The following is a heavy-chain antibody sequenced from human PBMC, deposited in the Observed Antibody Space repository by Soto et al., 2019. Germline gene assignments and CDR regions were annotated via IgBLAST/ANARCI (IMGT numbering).Heavy chain of an antibody. CDR2: IYYSGST. CDR1: GGSISSGDYY. J-gene: IGHJ4*02. V-gene: IGHV4-30-4*01. CDR3: ARDRGTYCGGDCYHPPDY. Sequence: QVQLQESGPGLVKPSQTLSLTCTVSGGSISSGDYYWSWIRQPPGKGLEWIGYIYYSGSTYYNPSLKSRVTISVDTSKNQFSLQLSSVTAADTAVYYCARDRGTYCGGDCYHPPDYWGQGTLVTVSS. D-gene: IGHD2-21*02.